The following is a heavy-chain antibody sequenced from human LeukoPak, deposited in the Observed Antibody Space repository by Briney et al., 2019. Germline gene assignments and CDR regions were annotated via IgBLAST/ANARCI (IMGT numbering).Heavy chain of an antibody. CDR3: ARCIVGATYSDAFDI. V-gene: IGHV3-30*04. D-gene: IGHD1-26*01. J-gene: IGHJ3*02. CDR1: GFTFSSYA. Sequence: GGSLRLSCAASGFTFSSYAMHWVRQAPGKGLEWVAVISYDGSNKYYADSVKGRFTISRDNSKNTLYLQMNSLRAEDTAVYYCARCIVGATYSDAFDIWGQGTMVTVSS. CDR2: ISYDGSNK.